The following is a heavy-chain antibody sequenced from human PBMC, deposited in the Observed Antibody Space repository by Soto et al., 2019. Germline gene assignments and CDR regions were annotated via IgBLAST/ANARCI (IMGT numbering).Heavy chain of an antibody. CDR1: GGSISSSSYY. Sequence: QLQLQESGPGLVKPSETLSLTCTVSGGSISSSSYYWGWIRQPPGKGLEWIGSIYYSGSTYYNPSLKSRVTISVDTSKNQFSLKLSSVTAADTAVYYCARQRGRYYFDYWGQGTLVTVSS. V-gene: IGHV4-39*01. CDR2: IYYSGST. J-gene: IGHJ4*02. CDR3: ARQRGRYYFDY.